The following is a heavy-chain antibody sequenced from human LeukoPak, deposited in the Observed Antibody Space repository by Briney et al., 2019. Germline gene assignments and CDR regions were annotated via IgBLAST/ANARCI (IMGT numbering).Heavy chain of an antibody. CDR1: GYTFISYG. CDR3: ARGRRSGSYYRDVGY. J-gene: IGHJ4*02. V-gene: IGHV1-18*01. D-gene: IGHD3-10*01. CDR2: ISAYNGNT. Sequence: ASVKVSCKASGYTFISYGLSWVRQAPGQGLEWMGWISAYNGNTNYGQKFQGRVTMTTDTSTSTAYMELRSLRSDDTAVYYCARGRRSGSYYRDVGYWGQGTLVTVSS.